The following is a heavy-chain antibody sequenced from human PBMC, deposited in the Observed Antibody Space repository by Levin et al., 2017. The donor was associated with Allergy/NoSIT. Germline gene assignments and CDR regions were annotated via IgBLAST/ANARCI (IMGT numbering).Heavy chain of an antibody. V-gene: IGHV4-39*07. J-gene: IGHJ4*02. CDR2: FYYTGDT. Sequence: GSLRLSCSVSGGFISTGHYYWGWIRQPPGTGLEWIASFYYTGDTFYSPSLKSRVTISADTSQNQLSLKLHSVTAADTAVYYCVRAADSWGQGTLVTVS. CDR3: VRAADS. CDR1: GGFISTGHYY.